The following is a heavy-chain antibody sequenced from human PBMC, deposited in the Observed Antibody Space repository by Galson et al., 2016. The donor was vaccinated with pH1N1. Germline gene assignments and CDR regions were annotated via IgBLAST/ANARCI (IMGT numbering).Heavy chain of an antibody. J-gene: IGHJ4*02. CDR2: IDPSGGGA. V-gene: IGHV1-46*01. Sequence: SVKVSCKASGYTFTSYYIHWVRQAPGQGLEWMGVIDPSGGGATYAQSFLARLTMAKDISTRTVYMDLSSLKSEDTAAYYSTRDLGRRREYWGQGTLVIVSS. CDR1: GYTFTSYY. D-gene: IGHD7-27*01. CDR3: TRDLGRRREY.